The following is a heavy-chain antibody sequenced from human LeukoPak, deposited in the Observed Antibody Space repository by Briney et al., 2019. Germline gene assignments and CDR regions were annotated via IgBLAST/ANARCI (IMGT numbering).Heavy chain of an antibody. V-gene: IGHV3-7*01. D-gene: IGHD4-23*01. CDR2: IKLDGSEK. CDR1: GFTFSDYS. CDR3: ARSHDYGGHCFFDY. Sequence: GGSLRLSCAASGFTFSDYSMNWVRQAPGKGLEWVANIKLDGSEKYYVDSVKGRFTISRDNAKNSVFLQMNSLRAEDTAVYYCARSHDYGGHCFFDYWGQGTLVTVSS. J-gene: IGHJ4*02.